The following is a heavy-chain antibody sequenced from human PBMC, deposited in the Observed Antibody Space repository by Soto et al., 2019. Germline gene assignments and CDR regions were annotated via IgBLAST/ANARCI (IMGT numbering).Heavy chain of an antibody. CDR1: GYTFTSYG. CDR3: ARDTPTEHYYYNGMDV. CDR2: ISAYNGNT. V-gene: IGHV1-18*01. D-gene: IGHD4-17*01. Sequence: QVQLVQSGAEVKKPGASVKVSCKASGYTFTSYGISWVRQAPGQGLEWMGWISAYNGNTNYAQKHQGRVTMTTDTSTSTAYMELRSLRSDNTAVYYCARDTPTEHYYYNGMDVWGQGTTVTVSS. J-gene: IGHJ6*02.